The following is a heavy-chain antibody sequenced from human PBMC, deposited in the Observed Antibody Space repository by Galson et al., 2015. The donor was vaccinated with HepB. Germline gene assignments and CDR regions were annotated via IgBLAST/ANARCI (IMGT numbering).Heavy chain of an antibody. J-gene: IGHJ4*02. D-gene: IGHD1-26*01. CDR2: INPNSGGT. Sequence: SVKVSCKASGYTFTGYYMHWVRQAPGQGLEWMGRINPNSGGTNYAQKFQGRVTMTRDTSISTAYMELSRLRSDDTAVYYCARGGLYRGVGARTNGFDYWGQGTLVTVSS. V-gene: IGHV1-2*06. CDR1: GYTFTGYY. CDR3: ARGGLYRGVGARTNGFDY.